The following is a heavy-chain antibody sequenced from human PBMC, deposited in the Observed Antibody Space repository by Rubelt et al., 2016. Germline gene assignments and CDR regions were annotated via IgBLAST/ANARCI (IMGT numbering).Heavy chain of an antibody. CDR1: GGSFSGYY. J-gene: IGHJ4*02. D-gene: IGHD3-10*01. CDR2: INHSGST. V-gene: IGHV4-34*01. CDR3: ARVVGDWITRISMFDY. Sequence: QVQLQQWGAGLLKPSETLSLTCAVYGGSFSGYYWSWIRQPPGKGLEWIGEINHSGSTNYNPSLKSGVTLSLATSNNQFSRKLSSVTAADTAGYYCARVVGDWITRISMFDYWGQGTLVTVSS.